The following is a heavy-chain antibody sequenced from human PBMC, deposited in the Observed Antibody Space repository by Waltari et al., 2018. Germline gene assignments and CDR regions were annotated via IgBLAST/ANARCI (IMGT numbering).Heavy chain of an antibody. CDR1: GFTFSAYG. CDR3: ARVVAGTWYFDL. D-gene: IGHD6-19*01. CDR2: ILSDGSKK. Sequence: QVQLVESGGGVVRPGGSLRLSCAASGFTFSAYGLHGVRQAPGKGLEWLASILSDGSKKYFADSVKGRFTISRDNSKNTLYLQMNSLRAEDTAVYYCARVVAGTWYFDLWGRGTLVTVSS. V-gene: IGHV3-30*02. J-gene: IGHJ2*01.